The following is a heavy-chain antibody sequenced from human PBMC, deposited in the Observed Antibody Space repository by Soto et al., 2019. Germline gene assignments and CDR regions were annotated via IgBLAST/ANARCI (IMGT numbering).Heavy chain of an antibody. V-gene: IGHV4-39*01. CDR2: TYYTGST. Sequence: SETLSLTCTVSGGSISSGGYYWSWIRQPPGKGLEWIATTYYTGSTHYNSSLKSRATISVDTSQNQFSLELTSVTAADTAVYHCASARYFGVDVWGHGTTVTVSS. J-gene: IGHJ6*02. CDR3: ASARYFGVDV. D-gene: IGHD5-18*01. CDR1: GGSISSGGYY.